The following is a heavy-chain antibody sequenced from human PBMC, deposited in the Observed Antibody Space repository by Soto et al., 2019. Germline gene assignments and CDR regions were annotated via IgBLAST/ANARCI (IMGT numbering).Heavy chain of an antibody. CDR2: IYTSGST. V-gene: IGHV4-4*07. CDR1: GGSISSYY. D-gene: IGHD5-18*01. J-gene: IGHJ6*02. Sequence: SDTLYLTCTVSGGSISSYYWSWVLQPAGKGLEWIGRIYTSGSTNYNPSLESRVTMSVDTSKNQFSLKLSSVTAADTAVYYCASDTPARAFGQLWLNSYGRGVWGQGTTVTGS. CDR3: ASDTPARAFGQLWLNSYGRGV.